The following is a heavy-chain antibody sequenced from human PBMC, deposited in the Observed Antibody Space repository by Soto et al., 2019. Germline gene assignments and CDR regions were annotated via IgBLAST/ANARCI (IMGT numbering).Heavy chain of an antibody. CDR3: ARDLEKGGGSAGFDY. D-gene: IGHD2-15*01. CDR1: GYTFTGYY. Sequence: VASVKVSCKASGYTFTGYYIHWVRQAPGQRLEWMGWINPNSGGTKYPQKFQGRVTMTRDTSIRTVYMSLTGLKSDDTAVYFCARDLEKGGGSAGFDYWGQGPLVTVYS. V-gene: IGHV1-2*02. J-gene: IGHJ4*02. CDR2: INPNSGGT.